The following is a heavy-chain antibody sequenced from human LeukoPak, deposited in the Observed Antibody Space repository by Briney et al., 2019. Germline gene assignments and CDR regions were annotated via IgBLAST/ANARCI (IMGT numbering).Heavy chain of an antibody. J-gene: IGHJ6*02. CDR2: ISYDGSNK. D-gene: IGHD3-22*01. CDR3: AKVVVYSSGYYYYYGMDV. CDR1: GFTFSSYG. V-gene: IGHV3-30*18. Sequence: GRSLRLSCAASGFTFSSYGMHWVRQAPGKGLEWVAVISYDGSNKYYADSAKGRFTISRDNSKNTLYLQMNSLRAEDTAVYYCAKVVVYSSGYYYYYGMDVWGQGTTVTVSS.